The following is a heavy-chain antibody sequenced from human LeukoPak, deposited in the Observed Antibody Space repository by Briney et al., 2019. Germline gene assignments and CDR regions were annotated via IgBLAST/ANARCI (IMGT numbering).Heavy chain of an antibody. V-gene: IGHV5-51*01. CDR1: GYNFTSHW. D-gene: IGHD2-21*02. Sequence: GESLKISCKGSGYNFTSHWIGWVRQMPGKGLEWMGIIYPGDSDSKQSPSLRGQVTISADKSINTAYLQWNSLKASDTAMYYCARGHHVVVATATWASDAFDLWGQGTMVTVSS. CDR3: ARGHHVVVATATWASDAFDL. CDR2: IYPGDSDS. J-gene: IGHJ3*01.